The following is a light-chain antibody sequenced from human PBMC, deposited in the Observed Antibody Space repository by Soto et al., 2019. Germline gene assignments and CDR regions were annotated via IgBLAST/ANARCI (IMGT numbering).Light chain of an antibody. Sequence: QSSLAQPASVSGSPGQSITISCTGTSSDVGGYNYVSWYQQHPGKAPKFMNYDVSNRPSGVSNRFSGSKSGNTASLTISGLHAEDEADYYCSSYTSSSTPVFGGGTKLTVL. CDR1: SSDVGGYNY. CDR2: DVS. V-gene: IGLV2-14*01. J-gene: IGLJ2*01. CDR3: SSYTSSSTPV.